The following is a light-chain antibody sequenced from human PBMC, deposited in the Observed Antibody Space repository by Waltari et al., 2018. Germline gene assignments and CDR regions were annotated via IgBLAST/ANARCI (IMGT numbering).Light chain of an antibody. CDR1: NSNIGRNY. CDR3: ASWDDGLSGLI. J-gene: IGLJ2*01. CDR2: NNN. V-gene: IGLV1-47*02. Sequence: QSVVTQPPSASGTPGQSVTISCSGTNSNIGRNYVYWYQQFPGMAPKLLLYNNNRRPSGVPDRFAGSKSGTSASLAINGLRSEDEAHYYCASWDDGLSGLIFGGGTELTV.